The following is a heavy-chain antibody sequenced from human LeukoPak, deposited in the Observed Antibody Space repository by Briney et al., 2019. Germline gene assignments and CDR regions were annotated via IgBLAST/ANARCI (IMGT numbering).Heavy chain of an antibody. J-gene: IGHJ4*02. Sequence: GGSLRLSCAASGFSFSSYAMSWVRQAPGKGLEWVSAISGSGGSTYYADSVKGRFTISRDNSKNTLYLQMNSLRAEDTAVYYCAKGVRTRQLWSSPYYFDYWGQGTLVTVSS. CDR2: ISGSGGST. CDR3: AKGVRTRQLWSSPYYFDY. CDR1: GFSFSSYA. D-gene: IGHD5-18*01. V-gene: IGHV3-23*01.